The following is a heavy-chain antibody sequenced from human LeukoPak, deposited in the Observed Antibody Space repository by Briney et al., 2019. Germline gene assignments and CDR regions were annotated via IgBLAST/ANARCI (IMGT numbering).Heavy chain of an antibody. CDR2: IIPIFGTA. CDR3: ARAADTAMALAFDI. J-gene: IGHJ3*02. D-gene: IGHD5-18*01. Sequence: ASVKVSCKASGGTFSSYAISWVRQAPGQGLEWMGGIIPIFGTANYAQKFQGRVTITADKSTSTAYMELSSLRSEDTAVYYCARAADTAMALAFDIWGQGTMVTVSS. CDR1: GGTFSSYA. V-gene: IGHV1-69*06.